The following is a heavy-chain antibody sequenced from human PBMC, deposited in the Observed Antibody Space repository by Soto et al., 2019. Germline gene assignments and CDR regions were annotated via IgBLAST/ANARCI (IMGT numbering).Heavy chain of an antibody. V-gene: IGHV3-74*01. D-gene: IGHD1-26*01. J-gene: IGHJ6*02. Sequence: LRLSCAASGFTFSSYWMHWVRQAPGKGLVWVSRINSDGSSTGYADSVKGRFTISRDNAKNTLYLQMNSLRAEDTAVYYCARGKVEWELFYYYGMDVWGQGTTVTVSS. CDR2: INSDGSST. CDR3: ARGKVEWELFYYYGMDV. CDR1: GFTFSSYW.